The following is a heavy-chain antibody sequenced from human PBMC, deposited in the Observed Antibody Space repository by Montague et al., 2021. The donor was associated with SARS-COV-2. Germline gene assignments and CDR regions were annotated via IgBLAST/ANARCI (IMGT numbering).Heavy chain of an antibody. J-gene: IGHJ5*02. CDR3: ARRSYDILTGYSIPNWFDP. V-gene: IGHV4-39*01. CDR2: IYYSGST. Sequence: SQTLSLTCTVSGGSISSSSYYWGWIRQPPGTGLEWIGSIYYSGSTYYNPSLKSRVTISVDTSKNQFSLKLSSVTAADTAVYYCARRSYDILTGYSIPNWFDPWGQGTLVTVSS. D-gene: IGHD3-9*01. CDR1: GGSISSSSYY.